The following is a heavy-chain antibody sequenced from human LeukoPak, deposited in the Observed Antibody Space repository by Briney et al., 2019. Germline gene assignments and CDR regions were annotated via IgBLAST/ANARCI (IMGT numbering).Heavy chain of an antibody. D-gene: IGHD3-10*01. CDR2: INHSGST. Sequence: SETLTLTCAVYGGSFSGYYWSWIRQPPGKGLEWIGEINHSGSTNYNPSLKSRVTISVDTSKNQFSLKLSFVTAAATAVYYCASLALARYGSGSYYKRTYWGQGTLVTVSS. CDR3: ASLALARYGSGSYYKRTY. J-gene: IGHJ4*02. V-gene: IGHV4-34*01. CDR1: GGSFSGYY.